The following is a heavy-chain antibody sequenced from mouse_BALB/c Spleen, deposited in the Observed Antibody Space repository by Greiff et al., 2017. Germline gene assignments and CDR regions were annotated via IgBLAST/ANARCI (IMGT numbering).Heavy chain of an antibody. CDR2: MSYSGST. Sequence: EVKLIESGPSLVKPSQTLSLTCSVTGDSITSVYWNWIRKFPGNKLEYMGYMSYSGSTYYNPSLKSRISITRDTSKNQYYLQLNSVTTEDTATYYCAIAQTARATSPFAYWGQGTLVTVSA. CDR1: GDSITSVY. J-gene: IGHJ3*01. CDR3: AIAQTARATSPFAY. D-gene: IGHD3-2*01. V-gene: IGHV3-8*02.